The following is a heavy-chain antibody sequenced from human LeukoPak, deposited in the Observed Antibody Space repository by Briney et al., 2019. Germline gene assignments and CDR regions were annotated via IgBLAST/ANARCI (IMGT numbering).Heavy chain of an antibody. CDR1: GFTLSSYA. CDR3: ANLPLYDSSGPEDY. CDR2: IRYDGSLK. V-gene: IGHV3-30*02. Sequence: GGSLRLSCVASGFTLSSYAMHWVRQAPGKGLALVAFIRYDGSLKNYADSVKGRFTISRDNSKNTLYLQMNSLRGDDTAVYYCANLPLYDSSGPEDYWGQGTLVTVSS. J-gene: IGHJ4*02. D-gene: IGHD3-22*01.